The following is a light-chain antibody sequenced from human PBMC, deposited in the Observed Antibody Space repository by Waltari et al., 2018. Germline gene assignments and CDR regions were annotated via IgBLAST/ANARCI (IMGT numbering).Light chain of an antibody. CDR1: QRVSSNY. J-gene: IGKJ2*01. CDR3: QQYGTPQGYI. V-gene: IGKV3-20*01. Sequence: EIVLTQSPVTLSLSPGETATLSCRAKQRVSSNYFAWYQKKAGQSPRLLIYGASNRASGVPDRFSGRVSGAEFTLTISRMDPEDFAVYYCQQYGTPQGYIFGQGTKVDI. CDR2: GAS.